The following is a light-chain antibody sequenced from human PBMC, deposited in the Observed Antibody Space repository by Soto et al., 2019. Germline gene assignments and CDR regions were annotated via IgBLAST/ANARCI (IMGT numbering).Light chain of an antibody. V-gene: IGLV2-23*01. Sequence: QSALTQPASVSGSPGQSITISCTGTSRDVGSYNLVSWYQKHPGKAPKLIIYEGSKRPSGVSDRFSGSKSGNTASLTISGLQAEDESDYFCKSYAGSNTYVFGSGTKLTVL. CDR3: KSYAGSNTYV. CDR1: SRDVGSYNL. CDR2: EGS. J-gene: IGLJ1*01.